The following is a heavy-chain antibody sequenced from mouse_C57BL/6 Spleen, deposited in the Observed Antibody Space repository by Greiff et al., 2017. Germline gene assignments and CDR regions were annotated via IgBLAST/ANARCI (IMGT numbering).Heavy chain of an antibody. CDR3: ARNWATTEGYYAMDY. CDR2: IWSGGST. Sequence: VQLVESGPGLVQPSQSLSITCTVSGFSLTSYGVHWVRQSPGKGLEWLGVIWSGGSTDYNAAFISRLSISKDNSKSQVFFKMNSLQADDTAIYYCARNWATTEGYYAMDYWGQGTSVTVSS. V-gene: IGHV2-2*01. CDR1: GFSLTSYG. D-gene: IGHD1-1*01. J-gene: IGHJ4*01.